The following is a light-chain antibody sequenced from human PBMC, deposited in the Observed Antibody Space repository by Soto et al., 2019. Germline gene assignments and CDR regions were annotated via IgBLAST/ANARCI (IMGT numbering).Light chain of an antibody. CDR2: EVS. Sequence: QSALTQPASVSGSPGQSITISCTGISSDVGGYNYVSWYQQHPGKAPKLMIYEVSNRPSGVSNRFSGSKSGNTASLTISGLQAEDEADYYCSSYTSSSTLDYVFGTGTKVTVL. CDR3: SSYTSSSTLDYV. CDR1: SSDVGGYNY. V-gene: IGLV2-14*01. J-gene: IGLJ1*01.